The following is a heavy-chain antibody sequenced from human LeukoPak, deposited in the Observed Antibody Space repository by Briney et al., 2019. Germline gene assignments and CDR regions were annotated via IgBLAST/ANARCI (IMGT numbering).Heavy chain of an antibody. V-gene: IGHV4-34*01. D-gene: IGHD2-15*01. CDR1: GGSFSGYY. CDR2: INHSGST. J-gene: IGHJ4*02. Sequence: SETLSLTCAVYGGSFSGYYWSWIRQPPGKGLEWIGEINHSGSTNYNPSLKSRVTISVDTSKNQFSLKLSSVTAADTGVYYCARVLGSSPLDWGQGTLVTVSS. CDR3: ARVLGSSPLD.